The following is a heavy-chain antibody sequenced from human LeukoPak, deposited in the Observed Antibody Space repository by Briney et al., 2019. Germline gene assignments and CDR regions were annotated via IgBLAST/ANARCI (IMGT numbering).Heavy chain of an antibody. J-gene: IGHJ5*02. CDR1: GGSMGSYS. V-gene: IGHV4-59*08. CDR2: VYYSGST. CDR3: GTRVKSAGTTSGDNLLDP. Sequence: SETLSLTCTVSGGSMGSYSWNWIRQPPGKGLEWIGYVYYSGSTNYNPSLKSRVTISLDTSKNQFSLNLNSVISADTTVYYCGTRVKSAGTTSGDNLLDPWGQGTLVTVSS. D-gene: IGHD4-17*01.